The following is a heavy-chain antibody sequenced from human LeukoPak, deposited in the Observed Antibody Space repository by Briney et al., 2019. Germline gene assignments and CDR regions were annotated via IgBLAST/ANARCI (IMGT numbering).Heavy chain of an antibody. CDR3: AREHDFWSGLAAFDI. V-gene: IGHV3-48*01. Sequence: GGSLRLSCAASGFTFSSYEMNWVRQAPGKGLEWVSYISSSSSTIYYADSVKGRFTISRDNAKNSLYLQMNSLRAEDTAVYYCAREHDFWSGLAAFDIWGQGTMVTVSS. D-gene: IGHD3-3*01. CDR1: GFTFSSYE. J-gene: IGHJ3*02. CDR2: ISSSSSTI.